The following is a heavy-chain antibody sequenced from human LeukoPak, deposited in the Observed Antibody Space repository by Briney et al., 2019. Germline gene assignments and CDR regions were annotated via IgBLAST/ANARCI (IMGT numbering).Heavy chain of an antibody. Sequence: ASVKVSCKASGYTFTSYYMHWVRQAPGQGLEWMGIINPSGVTTNYAQKFQGRVTMTRDTSTSTVYMELSSLTSEDTAVYYCARDPYDSSGYYYFDYWGKGTLVTVPS. J-gene: IGHJ4*02. CDR2: INPSGVTT. CDR1: GYTFTSYY. D-gene: IGHD3-22*01. CDR3: ARDPYDSSGYYYFDY. V-gene: IGHV1-46*01.